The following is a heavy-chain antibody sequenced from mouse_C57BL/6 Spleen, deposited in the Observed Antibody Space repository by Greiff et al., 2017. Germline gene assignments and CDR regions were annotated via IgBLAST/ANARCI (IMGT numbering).Heavy chain of an antibody. Sequence: VQLQQSGPELVKPGASVKISCKASGYAFSSSWMNWVKQRPGKGLEWIGRIYPGDGDTNYNGKFKGKATLTADKSSSTAYMQLSSLTSEDSAVYFCARGGDYGSSFWFAYWGQGTLVTVSA. J-gene: IGHJ3*01. V-gene: IGHV1-82*01. CDR3: ARGGDYGSSFWFAY. CDR2: IYPGDGDT. D-gene: IGHD1-1*01. CDR1: GYAFSSSW.